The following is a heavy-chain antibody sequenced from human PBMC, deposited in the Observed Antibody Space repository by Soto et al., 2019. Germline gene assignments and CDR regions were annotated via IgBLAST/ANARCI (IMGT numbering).Heavy chain of an antibody. J-gene: IGHJ5*02. CDR3: ARGRLAYDLWSGLTNWFDL. Sequence: QVQLVQSGAEVKKPGASVKVSCKASGYTFTSYDINWVRQATGQGLEWMGWMNPNSGNTGYAQKFQGRVTMTRNTSISTAYMELSSLRSDGTAVYYCARGRLAYDLWSGLTNWFDLWGQGTLVTVSS. D-gene: IGHD3-3*01. CDR2: MNPNSGNT. V-gene: IGHV1-8*01. CDR1: GYTFTSYD.